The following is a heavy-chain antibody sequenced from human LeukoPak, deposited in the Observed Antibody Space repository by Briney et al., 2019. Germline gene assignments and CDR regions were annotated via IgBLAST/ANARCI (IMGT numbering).Heavy chain of an antibody. Sequence: GASVKVSCKASGYTFIGYYMHWVRQAPGQGLEWMGWINPNSGGTNYAQKFQGWVTMTRDTSISTAYMELSRLRSDDTAVYYCARVAVGEMRNNFDIWGQGTMVTVSS. CDR1: GYTFIGYY. V-gene: IGHV1-2*04. D-gene: IGHD3-16*01. CDR3: ARVAVGEMRNNFDI. CDR2: INPNSGGT. J-gene: IGHJ3*02.